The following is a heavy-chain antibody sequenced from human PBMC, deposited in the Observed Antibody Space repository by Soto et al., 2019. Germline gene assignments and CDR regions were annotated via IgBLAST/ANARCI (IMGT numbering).Heavy chain of an antibody. D-gene: IGHD2-15*01. CDR2: ISWNSGRI. CDR1: GFTFDDYA. CDR3: AKVGDCSGGSC. V-gene: IGHV3-9*01. J-gene: IGHJ1*01. Sequence: PGGSLRLSCAASGFTFDDYAMHWVRQAPGKGLEWVSGISWNSGRIGYADSVKGRFTISRDNAKNSLYLQMNSLRAEDTAFYYCAKVGDCSGGSCWGQGTLVTVSS.